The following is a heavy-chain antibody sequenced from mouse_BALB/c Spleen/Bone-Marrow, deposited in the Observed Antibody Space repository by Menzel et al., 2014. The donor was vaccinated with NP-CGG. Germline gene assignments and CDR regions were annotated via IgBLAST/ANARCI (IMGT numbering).Heavy chain of an antibody. D-gene: IGHD2-1*01. CDR3: ARNYGNYVGAMDY. Sequence: VKLVESGPGLVSPSQRLSITCTVSGFSLTSYGVHWVRQPPGKGLEWLVVIWSDGSTTYNSALKSRLSISKDNSESQVFLKMNSLQTDDTAMYYCARNYGNYVGAMDYWGQGTSVTVSS. J-gene: IGHJ4*01. CDR1: GFSLTSYG. CDR2: IWSDGST. V-gene: IGHV2-6*02.